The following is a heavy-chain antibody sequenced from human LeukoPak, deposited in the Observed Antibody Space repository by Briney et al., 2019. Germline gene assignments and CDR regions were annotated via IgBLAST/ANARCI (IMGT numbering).Heavy chain of an antibody. CDR2: IYYSGST. J-gene: IGHJ4*02. Sequence: SETLSLTCTVSGGSISGSSYYWGWIRQPPGKGLEWIGSIYYSGSTYYNPSLKSRVTISVDTSKNQFSLKLNSVTATDTAVYYCAAGEPYAYWGQGTLVTVSS. CDR3: AAGEPYAY. CDR1: GGSISGSSYY. V-gene: IGHV4-39*01. D-gene: IGHD2-8*01.